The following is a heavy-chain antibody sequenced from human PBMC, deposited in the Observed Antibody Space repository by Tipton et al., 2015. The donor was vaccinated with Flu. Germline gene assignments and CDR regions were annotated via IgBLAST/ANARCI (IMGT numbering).Heavy chain of an antibody. Sequence: TLSLTCTVYGEPFSGYHWSWIRQPPGRGLEWIGENCPDGSSAYNASLKSRVTISIDTSKNQFSLTLRSGTAAEPGLYYWARGQEAYKQGYGVRGTLVTVSS. V-gene: IGHV4-34*01. J-gene: IGHJ4*02. CDR1: GEPFSGYH. CDR3: ARGQEAYKQGY. CDR2: NCPDGSS. D-gene: IGHD5-24*01.